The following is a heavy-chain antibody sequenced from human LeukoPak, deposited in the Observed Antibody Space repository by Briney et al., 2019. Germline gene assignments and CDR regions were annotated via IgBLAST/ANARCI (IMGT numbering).Heavy chain of an antibody. D-gene: IGHD1-14*01. CDR1: GASISGSSFF. CDR3: ARVTGSITYIDF. CDR2: IYYRGNT. Sequence: TLSLTCAVSGASISGSSFFWSWIRQTPGMGLEWLAYIYYRGNTYYNPSLNSRGAISVDTSKNQFSLELSSVTAADTAMYYCARVTGSITYIDFWGQGILVTVSS. J-gene: IGHJ4*02. V-gene: IGHV4-31*11.